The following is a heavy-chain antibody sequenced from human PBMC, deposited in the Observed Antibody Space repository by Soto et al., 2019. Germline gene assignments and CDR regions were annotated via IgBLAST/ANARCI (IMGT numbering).Heavy chain of an antibody. J-gene: IGHJ6*02. D-gene: IGHD6-19*01. CDR3: ARYAVSGWYGGYYYYGMDV. V-gene: IGHV4-34*01. Sequence: PSETLSLTCAVYGGSFIGYYWSWIRQPPGKGLEWIGEINHSGSTNYNPSLKSRVTISVDTSKNQFSLKLSSVTAADTAVYYCARYAVSGWYGGYYYYGMDVWGQGTTVTVSS. CDR1: GGSFIGYY. CDR2: INHSGST.